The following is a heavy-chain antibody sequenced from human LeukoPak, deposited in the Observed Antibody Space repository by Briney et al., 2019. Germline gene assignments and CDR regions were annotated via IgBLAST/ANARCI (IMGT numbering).Heavy chain of an antibody. J-gene: IGHJ4*02. D-gene: IGHD2-15*01. CDR1: GGSISSSNW. V-gene: IGHV4-4*02. CDR2: IYHSGST. CDR3: ARAYCSGGSCYDY. Sequence: SETLSLTCAVSGGSISSSNWWSWVRQPPGKGLEWIGEIYHSGSTNYNPSLKSRVTISVDKSKNQFSLKLSSVTAADTAVYYCARAYCSGGSCYDYWGQGTLVTASS.